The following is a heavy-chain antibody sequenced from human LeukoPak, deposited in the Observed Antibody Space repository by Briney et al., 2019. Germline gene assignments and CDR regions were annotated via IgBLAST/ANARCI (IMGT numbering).Heavy chain of an antibody. CDR2: INPNSGGT. D-gene: IGHD5-18*01. Sequence: ASVKVSCKASGYTFTGYYMHWVRQAPGQGLEWMGWINPNSGGTNYEQKFQGRVTMTRDTSISTAYMELSRLRSDDTAVYYCARGADTAMVPDDYWGQGTLVTVSS. CDR1: GYTFTGYY. V-gene: IGHV1-2*02. CDR3: ARGADTAMVPDDY. J-gene: IGHJ4*02.